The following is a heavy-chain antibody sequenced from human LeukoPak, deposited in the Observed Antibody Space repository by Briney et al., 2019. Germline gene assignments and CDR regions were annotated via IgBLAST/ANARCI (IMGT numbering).Heavy chain of an antibody. CDR2: IGANSAI. CDR1: GFTFSDYS. D-gene: IGHD3-10*01. CDR3: AREGYYGAFDI. V-gene: IGHV3-48*02. Sequence: EGSLRLSCAASGFTFSDYSMNWVRQAPGKGLEWVSYIGANSAIYYADSVKSRFTISRDNAKNSLSLQMNSLRDDDTAVYYCAREGYYGAFDIWGQGTMVTVSS. J-gene: IGHJ3*02.